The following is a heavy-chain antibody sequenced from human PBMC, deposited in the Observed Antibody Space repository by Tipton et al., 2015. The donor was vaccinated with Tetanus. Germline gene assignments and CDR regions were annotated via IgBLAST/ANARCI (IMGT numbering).Heavy chain of an antibody. CDR1: GGSISSSSYC. CDR2: IYYSGGT. CDR3: ARGNYGDYRIFGTLPPHFDY. Sequence: LRLSCTVSGGSISSSSYCWGWIRQPPGKGLEWIGSIYYSGGTYYNPSLKSRVTISVDTSKNQFSLKLSSVTAADTAVYYCARGNYGDYRIFGTLPPHFDYWGQGTLVPVSS. J-gene: IGHJ4*02. D-gene: IGHD4-17*01. V-gene: IGHV4-39*01.